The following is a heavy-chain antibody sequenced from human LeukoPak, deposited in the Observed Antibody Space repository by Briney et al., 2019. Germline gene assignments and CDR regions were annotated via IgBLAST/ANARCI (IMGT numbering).Heavy chain of an antibody. D-gene: IGHD2-21*01. CDR2: IYYSGST. Sequence: PSETLSLTCTVSGGSISSGGYYWSWIRQHPGKGLEWIGYIYYSGSTYYNPSLKSRVTISVDTSKNQFSLKLSSVTAADTAVYYCARGVIALERVITTFDYWGQGTLVTVSS. CDR3: ARGVIALERVITTFDY. CDR1: GGSISSGGYY. V-gene: IGHV4-31*03. J-gene: IGHJ4*02.